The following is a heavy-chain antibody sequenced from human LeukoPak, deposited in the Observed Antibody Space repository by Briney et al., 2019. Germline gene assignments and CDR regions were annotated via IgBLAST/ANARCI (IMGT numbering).Heavy chain of an antibody. D-gene: IGHD3-10*01. J-gene: IGHJ4*02. CDR3: AKGYYGSGSYGWFDY. CDR2: IRGSGDRT. V-gene: IGHV3-23*01. CDR1: GFTLRSSA. Sequence: RGSLRLSRADSGFTLRSSAMCWVRQALGEGLEWVSTIRGSGDRTYYAGSVKGRFTISRDNSKNTLFLHMNSLRAEDTAVYSCAKGYYGSGSYGWFDYWGQGTLVTVSS.